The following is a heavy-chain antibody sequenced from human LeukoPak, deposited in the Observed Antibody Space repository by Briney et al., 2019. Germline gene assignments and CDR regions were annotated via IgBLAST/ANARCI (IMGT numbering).Heavy chain of an antibody. J-gene: IGHJ4*02. CDR1: GGSISSGDYY. V-gene: IGHV4-30-4*01. Sequence: SETLSLTCTVSGGSISSGDYYWSWIRQPPGKGLEWIGYIYYSGSTYYNPSLKSRVTISVDTSKNQFSLKLSSVTAADTAAYYCARASGYSSSPFDYWGQGTLVTVSS. D-gene: IGHD3-3*01. CDR3: ARASGYSSSPFDY. CDR2: IYYSGST.